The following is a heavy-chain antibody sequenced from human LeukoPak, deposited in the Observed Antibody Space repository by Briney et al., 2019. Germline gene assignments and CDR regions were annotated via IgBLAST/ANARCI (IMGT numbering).Heavy chain of an antibody. CDR3: ARTSARGAQFDY. D-gene: IGHD3-10*01. V-gene: IGHV4-4*07. J-gene: IGHJ4*02. Sequence: SETLSLTCTVSGGSISNYYWSWIRQPAGMGLEWIGRIYASGSTNYNPSPKSRVTMSVDTSNNQFSLNLSSMTAADTAVYYCARTSARGAQFDYWGQGTLVTVSS. CDR1: GGSISNYY. CDR2: IYASGST.